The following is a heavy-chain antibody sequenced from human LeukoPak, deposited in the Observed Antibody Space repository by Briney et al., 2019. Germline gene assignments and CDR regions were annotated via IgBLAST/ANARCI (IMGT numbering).Heavy chain of an antibody. CDR3: ATIRYCSSSSCYNWFDP. J-gene: IGHJ5*02. CDR1: GYTLTELT. Sequence: GASVKVSCKVSGYTLTELTMHWVRQAPGKGLEWMGGFDPEDGETIYAQKFQGRVTMTEDTSTDTAYMELSSLRSEDTAVYYCATIRYCSSSSCYNWFDPWGQGTLVTVSS. CDR2: FDPEDGET. D-gene: IGHD2-2*01. V-gene: IGHV1-24*01.